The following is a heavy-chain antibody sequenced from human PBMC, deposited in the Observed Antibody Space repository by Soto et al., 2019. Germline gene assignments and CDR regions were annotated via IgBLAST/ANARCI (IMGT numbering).Heavy chain of an antibody. V-gene: IGHV4-39*01. CDR3: ARHLGEGYFDY. Sequence: SETLSLTCTVSGDSISSSAYFWGWVRQPPGKGLEWIGSIYYSGSIYYSGSTYYNPSLKSRVTISVDTSKNHFSLKLSSVTAADTAVYYCARHLGEGYFDYWGQGTLVTSPQ. CDR1: GDSISSSAYF. CDR2: IYYSGST. J-gene: IGHJ4*02.